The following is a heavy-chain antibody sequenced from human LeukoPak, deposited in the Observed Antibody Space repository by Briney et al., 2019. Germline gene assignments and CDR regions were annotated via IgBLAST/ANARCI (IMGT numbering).Heavy chain of an antibody. CDR3: AREIKGIAAAGGSFDY. CDR2: INHSGST. Sequence: SETLSLTCAVYGGSFSGYYWSWIRQPPGKGLEWIGEINHSGSTNYNPSLKSRVTISVDTSKNQFSLKLSSVTAADTAVYYCAREIKGIAAAGGSFDYWGQGTLVTVSS. CDR1: GGSFSGYY. D-gene: IGHD6-13*01. V-gene: IGHV4-34*01. J-gene: IGHJ4*02.